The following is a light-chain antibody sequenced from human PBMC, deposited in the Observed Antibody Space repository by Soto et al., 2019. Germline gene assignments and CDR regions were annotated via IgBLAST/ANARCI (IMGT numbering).Light chain of an antibody. CDR1: SGHSTYA. CDR3: QTWGTGFHVV. J-gene: IGLJ2*01. Sequence: QLVLTQSPSASASLGASVKLTYTLSSGHSTYAIAWHQQQPEKGPRYLMKVNSDGSHSKGDGIPDRFSGSSSGAERSLTISSLQYEDEADYYCQTWGTGFHVVFGGGTKLTV. CDR2: VNSDGSH. V-gene: IGLV4-69*01.